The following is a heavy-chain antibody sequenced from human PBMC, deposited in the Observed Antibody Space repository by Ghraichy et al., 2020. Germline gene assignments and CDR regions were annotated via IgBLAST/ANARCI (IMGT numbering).Heavy chain of an antibody. Sequence: LSLTCAASDFTFSSYSMNWVRQAPGKWLEWVSYIGSGGSSSYYADSVKGRFTISRDNAKTSVYLDMNSLRAEDTALYYCVRDGCSGRTCTFYNWGQGALVTVSS. CDR3: VRDGCSGRTCTFYN. CDR1: DFTFSSYS. D-gene: IGHD2-15*01. J-gene: IGHJ4*02. CDR2: IGSGGSSS. V-gene: IGHV3-48*04.